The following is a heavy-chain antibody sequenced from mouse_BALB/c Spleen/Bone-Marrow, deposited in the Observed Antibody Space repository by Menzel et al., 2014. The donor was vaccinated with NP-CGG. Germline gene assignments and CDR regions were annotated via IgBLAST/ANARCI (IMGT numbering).Heavy chain of an antibody. CDR3: ARARFDTAFAY. D-gene: IGHD5-1-1*01. J-gene: IGHJ3*01. Sequence: EVQLQESGPGLVKPSQSLSLTCSVTGYSITSGYYCNWIRQFPGNTLEWMGYISYDGSNNYNPSLKNRISITRDTSKNQFFLKLNSVTTEDTATYYCARARFDTAFAYWGQGTLVTVSA. V-gene: IGHV3-6*02. CDR1: GYSITSGYY. CDR2: ISYDGSN.